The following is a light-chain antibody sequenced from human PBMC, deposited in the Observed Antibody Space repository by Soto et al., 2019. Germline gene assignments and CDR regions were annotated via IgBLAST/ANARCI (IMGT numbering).Light chain of an antibody. CDR1: SSNIGSNT. J-gene: IGLJ1*01. Sequence: QSALTHPPSASGTPGQMVTISCSGSSSNIGSNTVNWYQQLPGTAPKLLIYSNNQRPSGVPDRFSGSKSGTSAPLAISGLQSEDEADYYCAAWDDSLNGPYVFGTGTKVTVL. CDR2: SNN. CDR3: AAWDDSLNGPYV. V-gene: IGLV1-44*01.